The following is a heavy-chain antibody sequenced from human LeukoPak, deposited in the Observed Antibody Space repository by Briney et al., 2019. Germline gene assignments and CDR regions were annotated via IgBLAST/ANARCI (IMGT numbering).Heavy chain of an antibody. Sequence: PSETLSLTCTVSGGSISSGSYYWSWIRQPAGKGLEWIGRIYTSGSTNYNPSLKSRVTISVDTSKNQFSLKLGSVTAADTAVYYCTSGPFDYWGQGTLVTVSS. CDR2: IYTSGST. V-gene: IGHV4-61*02. CDR1: GGSISSGSYY. CDR3: TSGPFDY. J-gene: IGHJ4*02.